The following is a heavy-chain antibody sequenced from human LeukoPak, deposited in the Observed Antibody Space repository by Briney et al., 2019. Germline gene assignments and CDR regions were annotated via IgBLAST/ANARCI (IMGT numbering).Heavy chain of an antibody. D-gene: IGHD3-3*01. CDR3: ARDYDFWSGPEY. CDR2: ISGSGGST. J-gene: IGHJ4*02. Sequence: GGSLRLSCAASGFTFSSYAMSWVRQAPGKGLEWVSAISGSGGSTYYADSVKGRFTISRDNSKNTLYLQMNSLRAEDTAVYYCARDYDFWSGPEYWGQGTLVTVSS. CDR1: GFTFSSYA. V-gene: IGHV3-23*01.